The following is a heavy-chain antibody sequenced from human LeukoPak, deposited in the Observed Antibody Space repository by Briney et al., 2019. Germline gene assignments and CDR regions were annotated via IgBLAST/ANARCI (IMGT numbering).Heavy chain of an antibody. D-gene: IGHD3-22*01. V-gene: IGHV4-39*07. J-gene: IGHJ3*02. Sequence: PSETLSLTCTVSGGSISSSSYYWGWIRPPPGKGLEWRGSIYYSGSTYYNPSLKSRVTISVDTSKNQFSLKLSSVTAADTAVYYCARVLKGYYDVGAFDIWGQGTMVTVSS. CDR1: GGSISSSSYY. CDR3: ARVLKGYYDVGAFDI. CDR2: IYYSGST.